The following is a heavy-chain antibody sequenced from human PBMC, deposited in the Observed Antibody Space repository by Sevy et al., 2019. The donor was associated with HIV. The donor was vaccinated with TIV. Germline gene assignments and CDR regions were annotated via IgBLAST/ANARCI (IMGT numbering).Heavy chain of an antibody. V-gene: IGHV3-7*01. J-gene: IGHJ4*02. CDR2: IKQDGSEK. D-gene: IGHD3-16*01. Sequence: GGSLRLSCAVSGFTFSSFWMSWVRQAPGKGLGWVANIKQDGSEKYYVDSVKGRFTISRENAKNSLYLKMNSLRAEDAAMYYCAKQANWALDYWGQGTLVTVSS. CDR3: AKQANWALDY. CDR1: GFTFSSFW.